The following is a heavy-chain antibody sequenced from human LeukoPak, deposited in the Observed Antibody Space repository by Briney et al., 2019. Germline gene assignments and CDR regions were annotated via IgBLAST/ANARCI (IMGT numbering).Heavy chain of an antibody. CDR1: GCTFASYD. CDR3: ARGRGAYCGGDCSYFDY. D-gene: IGHD2-21*02. Sequence: GASVKVSLKASGCTFASYDINWVRQATGQGLEWMGWMNPNRGNTGYAQKFQGRVTMTRNTSISTAYMELSSLRSEDTAVYYCARGRGAYCGGDCSYFDYWGQGTLVTVSS. V-gene: IGHV1-8*01. CDR2: MNPNRGNT. J-gene: IGHJ4*02.